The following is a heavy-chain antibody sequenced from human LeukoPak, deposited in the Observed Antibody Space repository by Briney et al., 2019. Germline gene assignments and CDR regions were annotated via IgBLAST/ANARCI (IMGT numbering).Heavy chain of an antibody. D-gene: IGHD6-19*01. J-gene: IGHJ6*02. CDR1: GGSISSGGYS. CDR3: ASGRQWLGNRYYGMDV. Sequence: PSQTLSLTCTVSGGSISSGGYSWSWIRQHPGKGLEWIGYIYYSGSTYYNPSLKSRVTISVDTSKNQFSLKLSSVTAADTAVYYCASGRQWLGNRYYGMDVWGQGTTVTVSS. CDR2: IYYSGST. V-gene: IGHV4-31*03.